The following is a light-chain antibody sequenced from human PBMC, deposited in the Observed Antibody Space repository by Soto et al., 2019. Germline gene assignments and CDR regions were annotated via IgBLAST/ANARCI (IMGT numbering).Light chain of an antibody. J-gene: IGKJ4*01. CDR1: QGIRND. Sequence: AIQMTQSPSSLSASVGDRVTITCRASQGIRNDVGWYQQKPGGAPKLLIYAASRLQSGVPSRFSGSGSGTDFTLTISNLHPEDFATYYCLQDYYYPLVFGGGTKVEIK. CDR3: LQDYYYPLV. CDR2: AAS. V-gene: IGKV1-6*01.